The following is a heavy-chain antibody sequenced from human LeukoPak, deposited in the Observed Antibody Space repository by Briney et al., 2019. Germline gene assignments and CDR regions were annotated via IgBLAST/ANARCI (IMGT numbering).Heavy chain of an antibody. J-gene: IGHJ5*02. CDR1: GFTFSSYA. Sequence: PGGSLRLSCAASGFTFSSYAMSWVRQAPGKGLEWVSAISGSGGTTYYTDSVKGRFTISRDNSKNTLYLQMNSLRAEDTATYYCAKDRWLVPFDPWGQGTLVTVSS. CDR2: ISGSGGTT. V-gene: IGHV3-23*01. CDR3: AKDRWLVPFDP. D-gene: IGHD6-19*01.